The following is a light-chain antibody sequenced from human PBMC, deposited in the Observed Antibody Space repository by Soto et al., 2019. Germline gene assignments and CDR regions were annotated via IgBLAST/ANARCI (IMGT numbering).Light chain of an antibody. Sequence: QSALTQPPSASGTPGQRVTISCSGSSSNIGSNAVSWYQHFPGTAPKVLIYSDDQRPSGVPDRFSGSKSGTSASLAISGLRAEDEADYYCSSHTSSTTWVFGGGTKLTVL. J-gene: IGLJ3*02. CDR3: SSHTSSTTWV. CDR2: SDD. CDR1: SSNIGSNA. V-gene: IGLV1-44*01.